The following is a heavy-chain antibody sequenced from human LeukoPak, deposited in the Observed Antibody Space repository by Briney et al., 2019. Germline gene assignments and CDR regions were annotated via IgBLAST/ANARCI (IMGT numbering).Heavy chain of an antibody. CDR2: MSYDGSNK. CDR3: ARDLGRMWLGHPTYLDY. D-gene: IGHD6-19*01. V-gene: IGHV3-30*04. J-gene: IGHJ4*02. Sequence: GRSLRLSCAASGFTFSSYAMHWVRQAPGKGLDWVAVMSYDGSNKYYADSVKGRFTISRDNSKNTLYLQMNSLRDEDTAVYYCARDLGRMWLGHPTYLDYWGQGTLVTVSS. CDR1: GFTFSSYA.